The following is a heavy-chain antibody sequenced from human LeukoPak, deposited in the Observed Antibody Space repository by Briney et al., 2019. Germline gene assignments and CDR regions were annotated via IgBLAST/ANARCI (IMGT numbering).Heavy chain of an antibody. D-gene: IGHD3-10*01. J-gene: IGHJ6*03. Sequence: PSETLSLTCTVSGGSISSSSYYWGWIRQPPGKGLEWIGYIYYSGSTNYNPSLKSRVTISVDTSKNQFSLKLSSVTAADTAVYYCARDSPLYSGTKWPRYYYYIDVWGKGTTVTISS. CDR2: IYYSGST. V-gene: IGHV4-61*05. CDR1: GGSISSSSYY. CDR3: ARDSPLYSGTKWPRYYYYIDV.